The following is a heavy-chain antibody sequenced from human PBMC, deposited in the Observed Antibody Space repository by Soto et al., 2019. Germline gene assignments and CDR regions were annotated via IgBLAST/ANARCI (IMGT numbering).Heavy chain of an antibody. J-gene: IGHJ4*02. V-gene: IGHV4-59*11. Sequence: SETLSLTCSVSGVSTSNHFWTWIRKPPGQGPEWIGCIYYRGTTNYNASFNSRVTISLDTSKNQFSLKLTSVTTADTAVYYCARGGGSPYHDHEFDYWGQGILVTVSS. CDR3: ARGGGSPYHDHEFDY. CDR1: GVSTSNHF. D-gene: IGHD2-2*01. CDR2: IYYRGTT.